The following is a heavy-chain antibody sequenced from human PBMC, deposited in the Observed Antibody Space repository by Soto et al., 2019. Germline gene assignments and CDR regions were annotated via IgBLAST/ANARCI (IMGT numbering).Heavy chain of an antibody. CDR3: AREFRGPYCSGGSCYSYYYYYYMDV. J-gene: IGHJ6*03. CDR1: GFTFSSYW. V-gene: IGHV3-7*01. Sequence: GGSLRLSCAASGFTFSSYWMSWVRQAPGKGLEWVANIKQDGSEKYYVDSVKGRFTISRDNAKNSLYLQMNSLRAEDTAVYYCAREFRGPYCSGGSCYSYYYYYYMDVWGKGTTVTVSS. D-gene: IGHD2-15*01. CDR2: IKQDGSEK.